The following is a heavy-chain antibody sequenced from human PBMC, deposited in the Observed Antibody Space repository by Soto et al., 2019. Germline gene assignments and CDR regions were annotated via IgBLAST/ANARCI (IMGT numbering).Heavy chain of an antibody. J-gene: IGHJ4*02. Sequence: KPSETLSLTCTVSGGSISNYYWIWIRQPPGKGLDWIGYVHYSGRATYNPSLKSRVSISVDTSKNQFSLNMSSVTAADTAVYYCARISNDYGGNGAFDYWGQGTLVTVSS. CDR2: VHYSGRA. CDR1: GGSISNYY. D-gene: IGHD4-17*01. CDR3: ARISNDYGGNGAFDY. V-gene: IGHV4-59*01.